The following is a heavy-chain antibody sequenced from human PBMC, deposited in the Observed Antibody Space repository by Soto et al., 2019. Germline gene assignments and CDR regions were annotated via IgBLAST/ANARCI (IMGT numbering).Heavy chain of an antibody. CDR1: GFTFSNVG. D-gene: IGHD3-3*01. V-gene: IGHV3-15*07. Sequence: EVQLVESGGGLVKPGGSLRLSCTASGFTFSNVGMHWVRQAAGKGLEWVGGIKSKTDGGTTDYAAPVKGRFTISRDDSKNTLYLQMHSLKTEDTAGYYCVTVAYYERSGGQGTLVTVSS. CDR2: IKSKTDGGTT. CDR3: VTVAYYERS. J-gene: IGHJ4*02.